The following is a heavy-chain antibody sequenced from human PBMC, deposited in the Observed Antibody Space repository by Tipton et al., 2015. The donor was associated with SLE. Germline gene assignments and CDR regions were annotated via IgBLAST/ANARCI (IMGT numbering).Heavy chain of an antibody. V-gene: IGHV3-48*03. Sequence: SLRLSCVVSGLIFSSHEMNWVRQAPVKGLEWVSYISDSSGSATGYADSVKGRFTISRDNAKNSLYLEMNSLRADDAAVYYCARDPSDGCDYWGQGTLVTVSS. CDR1: GLIFSSHE. D-gene: IGHD3-10*01. CDR3: ARDPSDGCDY. CDR2: ISDSSGSAT. J-gene: IGHJ4*02.